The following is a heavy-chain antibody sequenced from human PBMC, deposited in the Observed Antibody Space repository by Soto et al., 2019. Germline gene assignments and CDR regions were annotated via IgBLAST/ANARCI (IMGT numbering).Heavy chain of an antibody. CDR3: AKDLISDYGAFDI. Sequence: EVQLLESGGGLVQPGGSLRLSCAASGFTFSSYAMSWVRQAPGKGLEGVSAISGSGGSTYYADSVKGRFTISRDNSKNTLYLQMNSLRAEDTAVYYCAKDLISDYGAFDIWGQGTMVTVSS. V-gene: IGHV3-23*01. CDR1: GFTFSSYA. J-gene: IGHJ3*02. CDR2: ISGSGGST. D-gene: IGHD4-17*01.